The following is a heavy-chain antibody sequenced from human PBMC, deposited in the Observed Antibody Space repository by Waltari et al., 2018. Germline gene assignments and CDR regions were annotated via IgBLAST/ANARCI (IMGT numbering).Heavy chain of an antibody. D-gene: IGHD1-26*01. CDR3: ASGGSGSFIFDY. CDR2: ISGSGGST. Sequence: EVQLLESGGGLVQPGGSLRLSCAASGFTFSSYAMSWVRQAPGKGLEWVSAISGSGGSTYYADSVKGRFTISRDNSKNTLYLQMNSLRAEDTAVYYCASGGSGSFIFDYWGQGTLVTVSS. CDR1: GFTFSSYA. J-gene: IGHJ4*02. V-gene: IGHV3-23*01.